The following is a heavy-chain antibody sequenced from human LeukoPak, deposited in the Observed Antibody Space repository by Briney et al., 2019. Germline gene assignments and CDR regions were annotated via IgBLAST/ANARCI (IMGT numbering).Heavy chain of an antibody. CDR3: AKRAQGLGSPFDY. CDR2: ISSGGGST. D-gene: IGHD3-10*01. Sequence: GGSLRLSCAASGFIFSNYDMTWVRQVPGKGLEWVSSISSGGGSTYYADSVKGRFAISRDSSKNTVYLQMSSLRAEDTAIYYCAKRAQGLGSPFDYWGPGTLVTVSS. J-gene: IGHJ4*02. V-gene: IGHV3-23*01. CDR1: GFIFSNYD.